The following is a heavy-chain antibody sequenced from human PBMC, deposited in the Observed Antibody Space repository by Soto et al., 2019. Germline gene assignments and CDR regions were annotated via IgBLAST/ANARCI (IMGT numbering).Heavy chain of an antibody. CDR1: GGSIRSYY. J-gene: IGHJ5*02. CDR2: IYYSGSI. Sequence: SETLSLTCTVSGGSIRSYYWSWLRQPPGKGLEWIGYIYYSGSINYNPSLKSRVTISVDTSRNQFSLKLSSVTAADTAVYYCAVCGGDCRWFDPWGRGTLVTVSS. V-gene: IGHV4-59*01. D-gene: IGHD2-21*02. CDR3: AVCGGDCRWFDP.